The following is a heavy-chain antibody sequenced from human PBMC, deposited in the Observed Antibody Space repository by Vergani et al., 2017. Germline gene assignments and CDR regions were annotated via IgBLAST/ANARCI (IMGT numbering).Heavy chain of an antibody. CDR2: IYHSGST. D-gene: IGHD2-15*01. CDR3: ARDSVEYCSGGSCYDFYFDY. Sequence: QLQLQESGSGLVKPSQTLSLTCAVSGGSISSGGYSWSWIRQPPGKGLEWIGYIYHSGSTYYNPSLKSRVTISVDRSKNQFSLKLSSVTAADTAVYYCARDSVEYCSGGSCYDFYFDYWGQGTLVTVSS. J-gene: IGHJ4*02. V-gene: IGHV4-30-2*01. CDR1: GGSISSGGYS.